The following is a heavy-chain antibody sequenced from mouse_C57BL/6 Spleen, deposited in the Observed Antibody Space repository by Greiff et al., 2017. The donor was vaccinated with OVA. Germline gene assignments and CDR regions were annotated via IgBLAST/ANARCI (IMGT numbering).Heavy chain of an antibody. CDR1: GYTFTSYG. CDR3: ARWGSSYDYAMDY. J-gene: IGHJ4*01. CDR2: INPSSGYT. Sequence: VQLQQSGAELAKPGASVKLSCKASGYTFTSYGMHWVKQRPGQGLEWIGYINPSSGYTKYNQKFKDKATLTADKSSSTAYMQLSSLTYEDSAVDYCARWGSSYDYAMDYWGQGTSVTVSS. V-gene: IGHV1-7*01. D-gene: IGHD1-1*01.